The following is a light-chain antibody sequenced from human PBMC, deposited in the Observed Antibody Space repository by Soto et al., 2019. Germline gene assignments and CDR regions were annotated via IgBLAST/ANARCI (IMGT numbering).Light chain of an antibody. CDR2: GAS. J-gene: IGKJ1*01. Sequence: EKVLTQSPGTRSLSQGERATLNCRASQSVSNNYLAWYQQKPGQAPRLLIYGASNRATGIPDRFSGSGSGTDFTLTYSRLEPEDHAVYYSQQYGSLSCTFGQGTKVDI. CDR1: QSVSNNY. CDR3: QQYGSLSCT. V-gene: IGKV3-20*01.